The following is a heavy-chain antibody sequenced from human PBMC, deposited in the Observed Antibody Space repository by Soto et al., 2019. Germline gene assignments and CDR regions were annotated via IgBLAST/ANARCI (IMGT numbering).Heavy chain of an antibody. D-gene: IGHD3-22*01. V-gene: IGHV1-69*13. CDR3: ARSPDSSGYYNRGGDYYGMDV. CDR2: IIPIFGTA. CDR1: GGTFSSYA. Sequence: SVKVSCKASGGTFSSYAISWVRQAPGQGLEWMGGIIPIFGTANYAQKFQGRVTITADESTSTAYMELSSLRSEDTAVYYCARSPDSSGYYNRGGDYYGMDVWGQGTTVTVSS. J-gene: IGHJ6*02.